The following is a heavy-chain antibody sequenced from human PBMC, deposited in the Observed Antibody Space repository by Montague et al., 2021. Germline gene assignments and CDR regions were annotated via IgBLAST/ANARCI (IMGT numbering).Heavy chain of an antibody. Sequence: SETLSLTCTVSGGSISSNYFWSWVSPPLGKGLEWIGEIYHGTTSYSPSLKGRLTVSMDTSKNQFSLKLSSVTAADTAIYYCAVGSESAWELLHHWGQGILVTVSS. CDR2: IYHGTT. CDR1: GGSISSNYF. CDR3: AVGSESAWELLHH. J-gene: IGHJ5*02. D-gene: IGHD1-26*01. V-gene: IGHV4-4*02.